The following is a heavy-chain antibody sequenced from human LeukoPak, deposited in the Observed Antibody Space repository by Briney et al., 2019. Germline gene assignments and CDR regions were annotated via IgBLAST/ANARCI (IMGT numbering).Heavy chain of an antibody. V-gene: IGHV3-23*01. J-gene: IGHJ5*02. CDR3: AKDPDYSMYNWFDP. Sequence: PGGSLRLSCAASGFTFSSYAMSWVRQAPGKGLEWVSAISGSGGSTYYADSVKGRFTISRDNSKNTLYLQMDSLGAEDTAVYYCAKDPDYSMYNWFDPWGQGTLVTVSS. D-gene: IGHD4-11*01. CDR2: ISGSGGST. CDR1: GFTFSSYA.